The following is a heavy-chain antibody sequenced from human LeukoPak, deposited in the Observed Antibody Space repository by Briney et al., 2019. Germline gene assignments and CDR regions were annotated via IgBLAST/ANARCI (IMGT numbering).Heavy chain of an antibody. V-gene: IGHV3-23*01. CDR3: AKDQRSIAVAGYFDY. D-gene: IGHD6-19*01. Sequence: GGSLRLSCAASGFTFSSYGMSWVRQAPGMGLEWVSAISGSGGTTYYAASVRGRFTISRDNSKNTVYLQMNSLRDEDTAVYYCAKDQRSIAVAGYFDYWGQGTLVTVSS. CDR1: GFTFSSYG. J-gene: IGHJ4*02. CDR2: ISGSGGTT.